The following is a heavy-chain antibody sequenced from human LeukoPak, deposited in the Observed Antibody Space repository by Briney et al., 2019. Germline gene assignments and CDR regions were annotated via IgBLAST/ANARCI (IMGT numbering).Heavy chain of an antibody. D-gene: IGHD2-2*01. CDR2: IWYDGSNK. CDR3: ARTSLHRYCSSTSCYVLDC. J-gene: IGHJ4*02. CDR1: GFTFSSYG. V-gene: IGHV3-33*01. Sequence: GGSLRLSCAASGFTFSSYGMRWVRQAPGKGLEWVAFIWYDGSNKYYADSVKGRFTISRDNSKNTLFLQMNSLRAEDTAVYYCARTSLHRYCSSTSCYVLDCWGQGTLVTVSS.